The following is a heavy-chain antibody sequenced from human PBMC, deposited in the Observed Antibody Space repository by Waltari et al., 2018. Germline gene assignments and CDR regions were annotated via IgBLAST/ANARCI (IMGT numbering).Heavy chain of an antibody. D-gene: IGHD5-12*01. Sequence: QVQLQESGPGLVKPSATLSPNCLVPGGSISSYYRSWLRQPPGKGLEWSGYIYYSGSTNYNPSLKSRVTISVDTSKNQFSLKLSSVTAADTAVYYCARGFIVATIRSRFYFDYWGQGTLVTVSS. CDR2: IYYSGST. CDR1: GGSISSYY. J-gene: IGHJ4*02. V-gene: IGHV4-59*01. CDR3: ARGFIVATIRSRFYFDY.